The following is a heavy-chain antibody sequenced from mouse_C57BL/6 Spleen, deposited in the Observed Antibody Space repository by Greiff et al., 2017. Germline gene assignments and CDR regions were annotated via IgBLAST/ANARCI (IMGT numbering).Heavy chain of an antibody. CDR1: GYTFTSYW. D-gene: IGHD1-1*01. CDR2: IHPNSGST. Sequence: QVQLKQPGAELVKPGASVKLSCKASGYTFTSYWMHWVKQRPGQGLEWIGMIHPNSGSTNYNEKVKSQAALTVDKSTSTAYMQLSSLTSEDSAGYYCANYGSSYAMDYWGQGTSVTVSS. CDR3: ANYGSSYAMDY. J-gene: IGHJ4*01. V-gene: IGHV1-64*01.